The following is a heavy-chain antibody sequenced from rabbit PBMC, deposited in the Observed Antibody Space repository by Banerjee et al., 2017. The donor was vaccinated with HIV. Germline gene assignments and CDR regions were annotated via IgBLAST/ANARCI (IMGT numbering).Heavy chain of an antibody. V-gene: IGHV1S45*01. D-gene: IGHD8-1*01. CDR3: GRVRDGDAGSNYPLYFFGL. CDR2: INTSSGTT. Sequence: QEQLVESGGGLVQPEGSLTLTCTASGFSFSSGYDMCWVRQAPGKGLEWIACINTSSGTTVYASRAKGRFPSSKPSSTTVALQMTSLTAADTATYFCGRVRDGDAGSNYPLYFFGLWGPATLVTVS. J-gene: IGHJ6*01. CDR1: GFSFSSGYD.